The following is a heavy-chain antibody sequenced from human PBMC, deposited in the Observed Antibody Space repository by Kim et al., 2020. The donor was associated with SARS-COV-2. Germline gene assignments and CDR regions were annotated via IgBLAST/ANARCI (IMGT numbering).Heavy chain of an antibody. D-gene: IGHD3-3*01. V-gene: IGHV1-2*06. Sequence: ASVKVSCKASGYTFTGYYMHWVRQAPGQGLEWMGRINPNSGGTNYAQKFQGRVTMTRDTSISTAYMELSRLRSDDTAVYYCARTYYDFWSGLLVWGQGTTVTVSS. CDR2: INPNSGGT. CDR1: GYTFTGYY. CDR3: ARTYYDFWSGLLV. J-gene: IGHJ6*02.